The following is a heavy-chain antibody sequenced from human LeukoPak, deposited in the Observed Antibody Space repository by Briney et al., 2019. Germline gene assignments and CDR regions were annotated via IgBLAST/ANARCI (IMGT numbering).Heavy chain of an antibody. CDR2: IKRDGSEK. D-gene: IGHD2-2*02. CDR1: GFTFSTYW. CDR3: ARVYTGNRWHFDY. V-gene: IGHV3-7*03. Sequence: GGSLRLSCAASGFTFSTYWMSWVRQAPGKGLECVANIKRDGSEKYYVDSVKGRFTILRDDAKSSLYLQMNSLRAEDTAVYFCARVYTGNRWHFDYWGQGTLVTVSS. J-gene: IGHJ4*02.